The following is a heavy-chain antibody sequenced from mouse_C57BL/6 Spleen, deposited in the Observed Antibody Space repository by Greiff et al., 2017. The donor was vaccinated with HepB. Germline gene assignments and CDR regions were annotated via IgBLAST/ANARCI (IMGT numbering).Heavy chain of an antibody. CDR3: TRSDRTAQATGFDY. J-gene: IGHJ2*01. CDR2: IDPDTGGT. Sequence: QVQLKQSGAELVRPGASVTLSCKASGYTFTDYEMHWVKQTPVHGLEWIGAIDPDTGGTAYNQKFKGKAILTADKSSSTAYMERRSLTSEDSAVYYCTRSDRTAQATGFDYWGQGTTLTVSS. D-gene: IGHD3-2*02. CDR1: GYTFTDYE. V-gene: IGHV1-15*01.